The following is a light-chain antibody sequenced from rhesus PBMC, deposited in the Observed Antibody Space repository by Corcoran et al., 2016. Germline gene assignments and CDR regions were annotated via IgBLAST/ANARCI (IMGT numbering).Light chain of an antibody. CDR1: SSDIGGYNY. J-gene: IGLJ1*01. Sequence: QSAPTQPPSVSGSPGQSVTISCPGTSSDIGGYNYVSWYQQHPGKAPKLMIYGVINRPSGVFDRFSGSKSGNTASLNISGLPAEDEADYYCCSYTTSSTYIFGAGTRLTVL. V-gene: IGLV2S7*01. CDR2: GVI. CDR3: CSYTTSSTYI.